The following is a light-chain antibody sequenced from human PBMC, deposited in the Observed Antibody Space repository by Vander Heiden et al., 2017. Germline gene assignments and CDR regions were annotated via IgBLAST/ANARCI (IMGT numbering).Light chain of an antibody. CDR1: SSDVGSYNL. J-gene: IGLJ2*01. V-gene: IGLV2-23*02. CDR2: EVS. Sequence: QSALTQPASVSGSPGQSITTSCTGTSSDVGSYNLLSWYQQHPGKAPKLMIYEVSKRPSGVSNRFSGSKSGNTASLTISGLQAEDEADYYCCSYAGSSTLVVFGGGTKLTVL. CDR3: CSYAGSSTLVV.